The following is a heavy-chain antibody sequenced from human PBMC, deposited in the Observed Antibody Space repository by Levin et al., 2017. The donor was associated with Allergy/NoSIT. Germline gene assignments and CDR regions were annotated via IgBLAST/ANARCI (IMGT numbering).Heavy chain of an antibody. CDR1: GGSISSSNW. Sequence: SETLSLTCAVSGGSISSSNWWSWVRQPPGKGLEWIGEIYHSGSTNYNPSLMSRVTISVDKSKNQFSLKLSSVTAADTAVYYCARDSSPWELLRRGDAFDIWGQGTMVTVSS. CDR2: IYHSGST. D-gene: IGHD1-26*01. CDR3: ARDSSPWELLRRGDAFDI. V-gene: IGHV4-4*02. J-gene: IGHJ3*02.